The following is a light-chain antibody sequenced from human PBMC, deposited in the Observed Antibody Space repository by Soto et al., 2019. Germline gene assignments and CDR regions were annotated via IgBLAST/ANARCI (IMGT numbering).Light chain of an antibody. V-gene: IGKV3-20*01. CDR1: QSLSSSY. CDR3: QQYGSSPRT. J-gene: IGKJ1*01. Sequence: EIVLTQSPGTLSLSPGDTATLSCRASQSLSSSYLARYQQKPGQAPRLLTYGASSRATGIPDRFSGSGSGTDFTLTISRLEPEDFAVYYCQQYGSSPRTFGQGTKVDIK. CDR2: GAS.